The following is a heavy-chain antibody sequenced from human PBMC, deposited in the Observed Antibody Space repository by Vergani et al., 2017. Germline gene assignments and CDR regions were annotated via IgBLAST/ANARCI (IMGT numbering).Heavy chain of an antibody. CDR1: GFTFSSYS. J-gene: IGHJ4*02. CDR2: ISSSSSTI. Sequence: EVQLVESGGGLVQPGGSLRLSCAASGFTFSSYSMNWVRQAPGKGLEWVSYISSSSSTIYYADSVKGRFTISRDNAKNSLYLQMNSLRAEDTAVYYCARDLSRLAVAASPDDYWGQGTLVTVSS. V-gene: IGHV3-48*04. CDR3: ARDLSRLAVAASPDDY. D-gene: IGHD6-19*01.